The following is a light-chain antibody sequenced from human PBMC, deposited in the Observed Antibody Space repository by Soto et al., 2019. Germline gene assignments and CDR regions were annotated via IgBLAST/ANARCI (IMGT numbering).Light chain of an antibody. CDR1: QSVSSY. V-gene: IGKV3-11*01. CDR2: DAS. CDR3: QQRSNWPG. J-gene: IGKJ4*02. Sequence: EIVLTQSPATLSLSPGERATLSCRASQSVSSYLAWYQQKPGQAPRLLIYDASNRATGIPARFSGSGSWTDFTLTISSLEPEDFAVYYCQQRSNWPGFGGGTKVEIK.